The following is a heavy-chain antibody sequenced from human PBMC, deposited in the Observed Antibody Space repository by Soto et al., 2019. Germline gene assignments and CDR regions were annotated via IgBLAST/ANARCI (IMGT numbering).Heavy chain of an antibody. J-gene: IGHJ6*03. CDR2: MNPNSGNT. V-gene: IGHV1-8*01. Sequence: ASVKVSCKASGYTFTSYDINWVRQATGQGLEWMGWMNPNSGNTGYAQKFQGRVTMTRNTSASTAYMELSSLRSEDTAVYYCARSIRFLELLSESYYYYMDVWGKGTTVTVFS. CDR1: GYTFTSYD. CDR3: ARSIRFLELLSESYYYYMDV. D-gene: IGHD3-3*01.